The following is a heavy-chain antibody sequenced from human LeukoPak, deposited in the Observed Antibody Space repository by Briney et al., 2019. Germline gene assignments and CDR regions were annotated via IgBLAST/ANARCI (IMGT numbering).Heavy chain of an antibody. Sequence: PSETLSLTCTVSGGSISSYYWSWIRQPPGKGLERIGYIYYSGSTNYNPSLKSRVTISVDTSKNQFSLKLSSVTAADTAVYYCARDIRGYQSFWGQGTLVTVSS. V-gene: IGHV4-59*01. CDR3: ARDIRGYQSF. D-gene: IGHD3-16*02. CDR1: GGSISSYY. J-gene: IGHJ4*02. CDR2: IYYSGST.